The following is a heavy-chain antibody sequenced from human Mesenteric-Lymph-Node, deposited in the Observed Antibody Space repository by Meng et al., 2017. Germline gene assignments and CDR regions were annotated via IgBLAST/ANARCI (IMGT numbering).Heavy chain of an antibody. CDR2: ILYDGSNE. D-gene: IGHD1-1*01. V-gene: IGHV3-30*04. CDR1: GFTFSSYA. J-gene: IGHJ6*02. CDR3: ARGFNWNPLYYYYGMDV. Sequence: GGSLRLSCAASGFTFSSYAVHWVRQAPGKGLEWVAVILYDGSNEYYADSVKGRFTISRDNSKNTLYLQMHSLRAEDTAVYYCARGFNWNPLYYYYGMDVWGQGTTVTVSS.